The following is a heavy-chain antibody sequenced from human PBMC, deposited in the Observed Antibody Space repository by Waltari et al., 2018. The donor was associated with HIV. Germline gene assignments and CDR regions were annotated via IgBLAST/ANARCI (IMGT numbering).Heavy chain of an antibody. J-gene: IGHJ4*02. CDR3: ARAREVHTTYNYDSSGYPTYFDY. Sequence: QVQLQESGPGLVKPSQTLSLTCIVSGGSISSGTYYWSWIRQPAGKGLEWIGRIYTSGSTNYNPPLKTRVTISIDTSKNQFSLQLNSVTAADTAVYFCARAREVHTTYNYDSSGYPTYFDYWGQGTLVTVSS. CDR1: GGSISSGTYY. CDR2: IYTSGST. V-gene: IGHV4-61*02. D-gene: IGHD3-22*01.